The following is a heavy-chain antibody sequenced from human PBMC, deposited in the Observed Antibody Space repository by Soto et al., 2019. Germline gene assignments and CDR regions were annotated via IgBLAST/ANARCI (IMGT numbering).Heavy chain of an antibody. D-gene: IGHD3-10*01. CDR3: AKSTVGSGSYLLDY. V-gene: IGHV3-23*01. Sequence: EVQLLESGGGLVQPGGSLRLSCAASGFTFSSYAMSWVRQAPGKGLEWVSAISGSGGSTYYADSVKGRFTISRDNSKNTLYLQMNSLRADDSAVYYCAKSTVGSGSYLLDYWGQGTLVTVSS. J-gene: IGHJ4*02. CDR2: ISGSGGST. CDR1: GFTFSSYA.